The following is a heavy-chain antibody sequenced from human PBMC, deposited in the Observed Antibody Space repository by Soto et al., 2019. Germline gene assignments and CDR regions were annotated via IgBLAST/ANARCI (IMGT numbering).Heavy chain of an antibody. Sequence: QMQLQESGPGLVKPSETLSLTCTVSGGSASSGNHYWGWIRQPPGEGLEWIGSIYYRGNTYYNPSLKSRVTISVDTSKNQFSLMLNSVTAADTAVYYCARDVQLLRAYYGMDVWGQGTTVTVSS. CDR3: ARDVQLLRAYYGMDV. D-gene: IGHD2-2*01. CDR2: IYYRGNT. V-gene: IGHV4-39*02. J-gene: IGHJ6*02. CDR1: GGSASSGNHY.